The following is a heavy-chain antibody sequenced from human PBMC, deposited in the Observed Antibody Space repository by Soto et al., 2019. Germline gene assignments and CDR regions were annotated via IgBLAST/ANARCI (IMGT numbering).Heavy chain of an antibody. CDR1: GGSISSYY. D-gene: IGHD6-13*01. V-gene: IGHV4-59*01. Sequence: PETLSLTCTVSGGSISSYYWSWIRQPPGKGLEWIGYIYYSGSTNYNPSLKSRVTISVDTSKNQFSLKLSSVTAADTAVYYCARDRSRLIAAAGHNWFDPWGQGTLVTVS. CDR3: ARDRSRLIAAAGHNWFDP. CDR2: IYYSGST. J-gene: IGHJ5*02.